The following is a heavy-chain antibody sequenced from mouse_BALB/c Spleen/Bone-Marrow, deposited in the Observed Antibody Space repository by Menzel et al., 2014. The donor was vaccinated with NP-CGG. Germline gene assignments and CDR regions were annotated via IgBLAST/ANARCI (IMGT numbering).Heavy chain of an antibody. J-gene: IGHJ3*01. Sequence: QVQLQQSGAELVRPGTSVKMSCKAAGYTFTNYWIGWVKQRPGHGLEWIGDIYPGDNYTNYNEKFKGKATLTADASSSTAYMQLSSLTSEDSAIYYCTRGGYDYTWSAYWGQGTLVTVSA. CDR1: GYTFTNYW. CDR2: IYPGDNYT. D-gene: IGHD2-4*01. V-gene: IGHV1-63*02. CDR3: TRGGYDYTWSAY.